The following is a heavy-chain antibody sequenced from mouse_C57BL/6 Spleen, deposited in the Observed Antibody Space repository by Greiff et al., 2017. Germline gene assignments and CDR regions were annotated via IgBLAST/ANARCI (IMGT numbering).Heavy chain of an antibody. J-gene: IGHJ4*01. CDR3: ARAPYYGYDGYYAMDY. CDR2: INPNNGGT. CDR1: GYTFTDYN. D-gene: IGHD2-9*01. Sequence: VQLQQSGPELVKPGASVKMSCKASGYTFTDYNMHWVKQSHGKSLEWIGYINPNNGGTSYNQKFKGKATLTVNKSSSTAYMELRSLTSEDSAVYYCARAPYYGYDGYYAMDYWGQGTSVTVSS. V-gene: IGHV1-22*01.